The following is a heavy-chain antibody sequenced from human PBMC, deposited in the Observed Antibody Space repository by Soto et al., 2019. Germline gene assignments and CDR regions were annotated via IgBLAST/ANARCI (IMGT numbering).Heavy chain of an antibody. CDR1: GFSLTTSPVG. CDR3: AHRRAMGSNWNYGDFDY. D-gene: IGHD1-7*01. Sequence: SGPTLVNPTQTLTLTCTFSGFSLTTSPVGVGWIRQPPGKALECLALIYWDDDKRYSPSLKSRLTITKYTSKNQVVLTMTDMDPVDTATYYCAHRRAMGSNWNYGDFDYWGQGTVVTVSS. J-gene: IGHJ4*02. V-gene: IGHV2-5*02. CDR2: IYWDDDK.